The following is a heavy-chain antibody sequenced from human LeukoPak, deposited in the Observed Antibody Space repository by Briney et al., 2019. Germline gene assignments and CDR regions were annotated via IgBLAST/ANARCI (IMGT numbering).Heavy chain of an antibody. CDR3: ARDLSSSGYFSSPDY. D-gene: IGHD3-22*01. V-gene: IGHV1-18*01. Sequence: GASVKVSCKASGYTFTSYGISWVRQAPGQGLEWMGWISAYNGNTNYAQKLQGRVNMTTDTSTSTAYMELRSLRSDDTAVYYCARDLSSSGYFSSPDYWGQGTLVTVSS. J-gene: IGHJ4*02. CDR2: ISAYNGNT. CDR1: GYTFTSYG.